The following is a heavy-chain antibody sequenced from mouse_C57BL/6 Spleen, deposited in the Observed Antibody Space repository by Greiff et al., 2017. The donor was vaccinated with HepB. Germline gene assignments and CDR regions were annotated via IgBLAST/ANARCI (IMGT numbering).Heavy chain of an antibody. V-gene: IGHV1-26*01. CDR1: GYTFTDYY. Sequence: VQLQQSGPELVKPGASVKISCKASGYTFTDYYMNWVKQSHGKSLEWIGDINPNNGGTSYNQKFKGKATLTVDKSSSTAYMELRSLTSEDSAVYYCARPFYDYEFFAYWGQGTLVTVSA. CDR2: INPNNGGT. D-gene: IGHD2-4*01. J-gene: IGHJ3*01. CDR3: ARPFYDYEFFAY.